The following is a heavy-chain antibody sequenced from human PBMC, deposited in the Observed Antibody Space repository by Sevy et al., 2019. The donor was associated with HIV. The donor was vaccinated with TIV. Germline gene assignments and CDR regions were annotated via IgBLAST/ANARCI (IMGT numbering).Heavy chain of an antibody. J-gene: IGHJ5*02. CDR3: ARGSSYTAMATECP. CDR2: IIPIFGTA. CDR1: GGTFSSYA. Sequence: ASVKVSCKASGGTFSSYAISWVRQAPGQGLEWMGGIIPIFGTANYAQKFQGRVTITADESPRTAYMELSSLRSEDTAGYYCARGSSYTAMATECPWGQGTLVTVSS. V-gene: IGHV1-69*13. D-gene: IGHD5-18*01.